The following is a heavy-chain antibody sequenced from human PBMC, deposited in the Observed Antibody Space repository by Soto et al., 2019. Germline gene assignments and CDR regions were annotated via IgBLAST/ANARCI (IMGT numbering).Heavy chain of an antibody. CDR2: FDPEDGET. V-gene: IGHV1-24*01. CDR1: GYTLTELS. Sequence: QVQLVQSGAEVKKPGASVKVSCKVSGYTLTELSMHWVRQAPGKGLEWMGGFDPEDGETIYAQKFQCRVTMTEDTSTDTAYMEPSSLRSEDTAVYYCATPALIAAAGTRPFDYWGQGTLVTVSS. CDR3: ATPALIAAAGTRPFDY. D-gene: IGHD6-13*01. J-gene: IGHJ4*02.